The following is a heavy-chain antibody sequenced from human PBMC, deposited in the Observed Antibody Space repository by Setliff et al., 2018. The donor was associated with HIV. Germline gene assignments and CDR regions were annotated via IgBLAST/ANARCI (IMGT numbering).Heavy chain of an antibody. V-gene: IGHV4-39*01. Sequence: SETLSLTCTVSGGPISSSSYYWGWIRQPPGKGLEWIGSIYYSGSTYYNPSLKSRVPISVDTSKNQFSLKLSSVTAADTAVYYCARGDILTGPERYWGQGTLVTV. J-gene: IGHJ4*02. CDR1: GGPISSSSYY. D-gene: IGHD3-9*01. CDR2: IYYSGST. CDR3: ARGDILTGPERY.